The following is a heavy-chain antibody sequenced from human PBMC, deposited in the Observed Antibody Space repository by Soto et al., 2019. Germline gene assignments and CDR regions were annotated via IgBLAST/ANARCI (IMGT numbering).Heavy chain of an antibody. V-gene: IGHV2-70*01. D-gene: IGHD6-13*01. CDR2: IDWDDDK. J-gene: IGHJ6*02. Sequence: SGPTLVNPPQTLTLTCTFSGFSLSTSGMCLSWISQPPWKALEWLALIDWDDDKYYSTSLKTRLTISKDTSKNQVVLTMTSMDPVDTATYYCARIRGSNHLYYYGMDVWGQGTTVTVSS. CDR3: ARIRGSNHLYYYGMDV. CDR1: GFSLSTSGMC.